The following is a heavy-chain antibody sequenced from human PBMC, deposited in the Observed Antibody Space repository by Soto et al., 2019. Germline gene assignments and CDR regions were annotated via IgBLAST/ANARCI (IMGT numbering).Heavy chain of an antibody. J-gene: IGHJ5*02. CDR2: INTVNGNT. V-gene: IGHV1-3*04. Sequence: ASVKVSCKASGYTFITYVIHWVRQAPGQRLEWMGWINTVNGNTKYSQKFQGRVTFTKDPSANTAYLDLSSLRSEDTAVYYYARDKDRSGWYNWFDPWGQGTLVTVSS. CDR3: ARDKDRSGWYNWFDP. CDR1: GYTFITYV. D-gene: IGHD6-19*01.